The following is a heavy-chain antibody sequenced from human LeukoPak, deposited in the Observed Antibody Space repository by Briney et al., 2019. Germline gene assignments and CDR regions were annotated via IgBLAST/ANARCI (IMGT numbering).Heavy chain of an antibody. J-gene: IGHJ3*02. CDR3: ARDRASMIVVIISPDAFDI. CDR1: GGTFSSYA. D-gene: IGHD3-22*01. Sequence: ASVKVSCKASGGTFSSYAISWVRQAPGQGLEWMGWISGYNGNTNYAQKFQGRVTMTTDTSTSTAYMEVRSLRSDDTAVYYCARDRASMIVVIISPDAFDIWGQGTMVTVSS. V-gene: IGHV1-18*01. CDR2: ISGYNGNT.